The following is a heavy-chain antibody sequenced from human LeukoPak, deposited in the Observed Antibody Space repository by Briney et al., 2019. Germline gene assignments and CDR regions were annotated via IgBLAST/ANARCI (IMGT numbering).Heavy chain of an antibody. J-gene: IGHJ4*02. V-gene: IGHV4-34*01. CDR2: INHSGST. CDR1: GGSFSTYY. CDR3: ARDWGSSWAAYYFDY. Sequence: PSETLSLTCAVYGGSFSTYYWSWIRQPPGKGLEWIGEINHSGSTNYNPSLKSRVTISVDTSKNQFSLKLSSVTAADTAVYYCARDWGSSWAAYYFDYWGQGTLVTVSS. D-gene: IGHD6-13*01.